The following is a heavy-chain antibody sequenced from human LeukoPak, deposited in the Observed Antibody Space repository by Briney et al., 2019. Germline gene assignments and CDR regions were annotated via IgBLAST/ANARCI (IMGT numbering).Heavy chain of an antibody. CDR1: GGTFSSYA. J-gene: IGHJ6*03. Sequence: SVKVSCKASGGTFSSYAISWVRQAPGQGLEWMGGIIPIFGTANYAQKFQGRVTITTDESTSTAYMELSSLGSEDTAVYYCASSGSSGFYYYYMDVWGKGTTVTVSS. CDR3: ASSGSSGFYYYYMDV. V-gene: IGHV1-69*05. CDR2: IIPIFGTA. D-gene: IGHD3-22*01.